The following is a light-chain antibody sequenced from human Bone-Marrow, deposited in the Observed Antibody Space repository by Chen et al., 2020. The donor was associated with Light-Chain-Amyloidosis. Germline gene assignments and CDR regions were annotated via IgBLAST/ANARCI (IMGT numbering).Light chain of an antibody. Sequence: NFMLTQPHSVSESPWKTVIISCTRSSGSIATNYVQWYQQRPGSAPTTVIYEDDQRPSGVPDRFSGSIDRSSNSASLTISGLKTEYEADYYCQSYQGSSQGVFGGGTKLTVL. J-gene: IGLJ3*02. CDR2: EDD. CDR3: QSYQGSSQGV. CDR1: SGSIATNY. V-gene: IGLV6-57*03.